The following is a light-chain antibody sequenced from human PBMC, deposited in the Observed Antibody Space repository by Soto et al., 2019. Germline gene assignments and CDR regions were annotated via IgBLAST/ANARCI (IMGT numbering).Light chain of an antibody. Sequence: DIVMTQSPDSLAVSLGERVTINCKSSQTVLYSSNKKNYLAWYQQRPGQPPKLLIYWASTRESGVHDRFSGSGSGTDFTLTISSLHAEDVAVYYCQQYYSTPYTFGQGNKLEIK. CDR3: QQYYSTPYT. J-gene: IGKJ2*01. CDR1: QTVLYSSNKKNY. V-gene: IGKV4-1*01. CDR2: WAS.